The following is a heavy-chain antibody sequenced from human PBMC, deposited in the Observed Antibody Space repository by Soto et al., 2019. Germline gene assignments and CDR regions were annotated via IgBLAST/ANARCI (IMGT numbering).Heavy chain of an antibody. D-gene: IGHD2-8*01. V-gene: IGHV4-59*01. J-gene: IGHJ4*02. CDR1: GGSISSYY. CDR3: ARSLYCTNGVCYTGPTY. CDR2: IYYSGST. Sequence: SETLSLTCTVSGGSISSYYWSWIRQPPGKGLEWIGYIYYSGSTNYNPSLESRVTISVDTSKNQFSLKLSSVTAADTAVYYCARSLYCTNGVCYTGPTYWGQGTLVTVSS.